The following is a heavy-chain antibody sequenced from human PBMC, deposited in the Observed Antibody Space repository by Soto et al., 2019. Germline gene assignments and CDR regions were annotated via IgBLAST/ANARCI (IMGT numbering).Heavy chain of an antibody. D-gene: IGHD6-19*01. V-gene: IGHV3-33*01. Sequence: PGGSLRLSCAASGFTFSSYGMHWVRQAPGKGLEWVAVIWYDGSDKYYADSVKGRFTISRDNSKNTLYLQMNSLRAEDTAVYYCARGGSSGWPYFDYWGQGTLVTVSS. J-gene: IGHJ4*02. CDR3: ARGGSSGWPYFDY. CDR2: IWYDGSDK. CDR1: GFTFSSYG.